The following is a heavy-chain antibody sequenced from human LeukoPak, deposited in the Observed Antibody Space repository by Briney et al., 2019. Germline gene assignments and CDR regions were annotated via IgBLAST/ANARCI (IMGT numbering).Heavy chain of an antibody. V-gene: IGHV1-24*01. J-gene: IGHJ4*02. CDR1: GYTFTGYY. CDR2: FDPEDGET. Sequence: ASVKVSCKASGYTFTGYYMHWVRQAPGQGLEWMGGFDPEDGETIYAQKFQGRVTMTEDTSTDTAYMELSSLRSEDTAVYYCATNRRCSSTSCYDFDYWGQGTLVTASS. D-gene: IGHD2-2*01. CDR3: ATNRRCSSTSCYDFDY.